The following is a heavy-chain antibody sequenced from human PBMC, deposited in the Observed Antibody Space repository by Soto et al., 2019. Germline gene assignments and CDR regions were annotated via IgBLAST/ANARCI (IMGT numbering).Heavy chain of an antibody. D-gene: IGHD6-6*01. CDR1: VFTFSSYT. CDR2: VSGSGASK. V-gene: IGHV3-23*01. CDR3: ARHAMYRTSLYGMDV. J-gene: IGHJ6*02. Sequence: LRLSCAASVFTFSSYTMNWGRQSPGKGLEWVSGVSGSGASKYSADSVKGRFTISRDNSNNTLFLQMNSLKASDTDMYYCARHAMYRTSLYGMDVCGQGTTVTVSS.